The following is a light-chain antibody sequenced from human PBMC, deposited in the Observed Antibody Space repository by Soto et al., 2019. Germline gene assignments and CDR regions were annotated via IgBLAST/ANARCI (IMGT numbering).Light chain of an antibody. CDR3: MQGTHRPLS. V-gene: IGKV2-30*01. CDR1: QILLYSDGNIY. J-gene: IGKJ4*01. Sequence: DVVMTQSPLSLPVTLSQPSSTSFTSSQILLYSDGNIYLNWFHQRPGQSPRRLIYKVSNRDSGVPDRFRGSGSGTDFTLKISRVEAEDVGVYYCMQGTHRPLSFGGGTKVDIK. CDR2: KVS.